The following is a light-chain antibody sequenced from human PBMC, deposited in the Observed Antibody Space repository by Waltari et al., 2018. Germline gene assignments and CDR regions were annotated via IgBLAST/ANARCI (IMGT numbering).Light chain of an antibody. J-gene: IGLJ2*01. Sequence: SYELTQPPSVSVSPGQTATITCSGDKLGEKYACWYQQKPGQSPVLVIYLDSKRPSEIPGRFSGSNSGNTATLTISGTQAMDEADYYCQAWDSRDVVFGGGTKLTVL. CDR3: QAWDSRDVV. CDR1: KLGEKY. V-gene: IGLV3-1*01. CDR2: LDS.